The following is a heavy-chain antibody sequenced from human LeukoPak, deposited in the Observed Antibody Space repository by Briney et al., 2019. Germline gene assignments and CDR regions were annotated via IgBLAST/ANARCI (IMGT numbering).Heavy chain of an antibody. V-gene: IGHV1-58*02. CDR3: AAVGYYDSSGYYVHFDY. CDR1: GFTFTISA. J-gene: IGHJ4*02. CDR2: IVVGSGNT. Sequence: ASVKVSCKASGFTFTISAMQWVRQARGQRLEWIGWIVVGSGNTNYAQKFQERVTITRDMSTSTAYMELSSLRSEDTAVYYCAAVGYYDSSGYYVHFDYWGQGTLVTVSS. D-gene: IGHD3-22*01.